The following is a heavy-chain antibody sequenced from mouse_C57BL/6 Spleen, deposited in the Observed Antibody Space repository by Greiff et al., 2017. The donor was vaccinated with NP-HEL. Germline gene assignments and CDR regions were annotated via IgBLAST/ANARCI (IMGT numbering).Heavy chain of an antibody. CDR3: ARKLYYFDY. CDR2: IYPGDGDT. CDR1: GYAFSSSW. Sequence: VKVVESGPELVKPGASVKISCKASGYAFSSSWMNWVKQRPGKGLEWIGRIYPGDGDTNYNGKFKGKATLTADKSSSTAYMQLSSLTSEDSAVYFCARKLYYFDYWGQGTTLTVSS. V-gene: IGHV1-82*01. J-gene: IGHJ2*01. D-gene: IGHD1-1*01.